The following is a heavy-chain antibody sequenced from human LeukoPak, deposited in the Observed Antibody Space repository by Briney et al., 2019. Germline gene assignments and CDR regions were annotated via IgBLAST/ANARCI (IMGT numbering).Heavy chain of an antibody. D-gene: IGHD6-19*01. J-gene: IGHJ6*03. CDR1: GGSISSYY. CDR3: ARVKSRIAVAGTPPHYYYYMDV. CDR2: IYTSGST. V-gene: IGHV4-4*07. Sequence: SETLSLTCSVSGGSISSYYWSWIRQPAGKGLEWIGRIYTSGSTNYNPSLKNRVTMSVDTSKNQFSLKPSSVTAADTAVYYCARVKSRIAVAGTPPHYYYYMDVWGKGTTVTVSS.